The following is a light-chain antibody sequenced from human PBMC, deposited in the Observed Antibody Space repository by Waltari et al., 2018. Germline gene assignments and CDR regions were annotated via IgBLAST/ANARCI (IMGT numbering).Light chain of an antibody. V-gene: IGKV1-39*01. CDR2: AAS. CDR1: QSISSY. J-gene: IGKJ2*01. Sequence: DIQMTQSPSSLSASVGDRVTITCRASQSISSYLNSYLNWYQQKPGKAPKLLIYAASSLQSGVPSRFSGRGSGTDFTLTISSLQPEDFGTYYCQQSYNTPRTFGQGTKLEIK. CDR3: QQSYNTPRT.